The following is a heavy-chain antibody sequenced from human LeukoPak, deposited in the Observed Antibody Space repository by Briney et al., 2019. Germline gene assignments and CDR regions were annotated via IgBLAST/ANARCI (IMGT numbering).Heavy chain of an antibody. CDR1: GFTFSDHY. Sequence: GGSLRLSCAGSGFTFSDHYMDWVRQAPGKGLEWVAGISASSANIFYADSVKGRFTISRDSSTSTLFLQMNSLRAEDTAVYYCAKVSCGGNCFYAFDVWGRGTMVAVSS. D-gene: IGHD2-21*01. CDR2: ISASSANI. J-gene: IGHJ3*01. V-gene: IGHV3-23*01. CDR3: AKVSCGGNCFYAFDV.